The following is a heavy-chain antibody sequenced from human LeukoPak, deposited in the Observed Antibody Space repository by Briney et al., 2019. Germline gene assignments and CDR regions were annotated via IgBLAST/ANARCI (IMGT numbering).Heavy chain of an antibody. V-gene: IGHV3-23*01. CDR2: ISGSGGST. Sequence: GGSLRLSCAASGFTFSSYAMSWVRQAPGKGLEWVSAISGSGGSTYYADSVKGRFTISRDNSKNTLYLQMNSLRAEDTAVYYCAKDFYYYDSSGYVGAFDIWGQGTMVTVSS. CDR1: GFTFSSYA. D-gene: IGHD3-22*01. CDR3: AKDFYYYDSSGYVGAFDI. J-gene: IGHJ3*02.